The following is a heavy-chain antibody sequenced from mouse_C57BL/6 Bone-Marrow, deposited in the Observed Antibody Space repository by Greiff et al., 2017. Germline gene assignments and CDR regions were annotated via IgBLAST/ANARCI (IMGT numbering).Heavy chain of an antibody. V-gene: IGHV1-55*01. D-gene: IGHD3-2*02. CDR1: GYTFTSYW. Sequence: QVQLQQPGAELVKPGASVKMSCKASGYTFTSYWITWVKQRPGQGLEWIGDIYPGSGSTNYNEKFKSKATLTVDTSSSTAYMQLSSLTSEDSAVYYCARRSQLRLPSMDYWGQGTSVTVSS. CDR3: ARRSQLRLPSMDY. J-gene: IGHJ4*01. CDR2: IYPGSGST.